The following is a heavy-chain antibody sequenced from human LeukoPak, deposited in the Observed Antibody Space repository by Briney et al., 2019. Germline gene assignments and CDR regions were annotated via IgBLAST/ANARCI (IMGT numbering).Heavy chain of an antibody. V-gene: IGHV3-21*01. D-gene: IGHD2-2*01. CDR2: VTSSNYI. Sequence: PGGSLRLSCSASGFTFSSYSMNWVRQAPGKGLEWVSFVTSSNYIFYADSMKGRFTISRDNAKNSLFLQMNSLRADDTAVYYCARHPYCSTTTCYGIDYWGQGTLVAVSS. CDR3: ARHPYCSTTTCYGIDY. CDR1: GFTFSSYS. J-gene: IGHJ4*02.